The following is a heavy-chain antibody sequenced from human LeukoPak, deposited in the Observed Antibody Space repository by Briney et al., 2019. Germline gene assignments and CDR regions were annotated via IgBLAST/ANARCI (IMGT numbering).Heavy chain of an antibody. J-gene: IGHJ4*02. CDR3: AGGLLYRGYSYGSGGDY. Sequence: GASVKVSCKASGYTFTSYDINWVRQATGQGLEWMXXXXPNSGNTGYAQKFQGRVTMTRNTSISTAYMELSSLRSEDTAVYYCAGGLLYRGYSYGSGGDYWGQGTLVTVSS. D-gene: IGHD5-18*01. V-gene: IGHV1-8*01. CDR2: XXPNSGNT. CDR1: GYTFTSYD.